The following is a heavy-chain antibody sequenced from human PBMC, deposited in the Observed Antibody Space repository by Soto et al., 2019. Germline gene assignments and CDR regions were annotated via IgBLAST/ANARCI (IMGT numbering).Heavy chain of an antibody. CDR2: LIPIFGTA. J-gene: IGHJ4*02. Sequence: QVQLVQSGAEVKKPGSSVKVSCKASGGTFSSYAISWVRQAPGQGLEWMGGLIPIFGTANYAQKFHGRVTITADESTSTAYMELSRLRSEDTAVYYCARDRSTVGVGGRDRGDYWGQGTLVTVSS. D-gene: IGHD2-15*01. CDR3: ARDRSTVGVGGRDRGDY. CDR1: GGTFSSYA. V-gene: IGHV1-69*01.